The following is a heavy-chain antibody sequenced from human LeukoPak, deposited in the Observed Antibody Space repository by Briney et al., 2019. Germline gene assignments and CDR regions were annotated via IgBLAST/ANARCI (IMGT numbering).Heavy chain of an antibody. CDR1: GFTFSSYE. Sequence: PGGSLRLSCAASGFTFSSYEMNWVRQAPGKGLEWVGFIRSKVYGGTTENAASVQGRFTISRDDSKSIAYLQMNSLKTEDTAVYYCTRRERENWGSSVYWGQGTLVTVSS. D-gene: IGHD7-27*01. CDR3: TRRERENWGSSVY. J-gene: IGHJ4*02. V-gene: IGHV3-49*04. CDR2: IRSKVYGGTT.